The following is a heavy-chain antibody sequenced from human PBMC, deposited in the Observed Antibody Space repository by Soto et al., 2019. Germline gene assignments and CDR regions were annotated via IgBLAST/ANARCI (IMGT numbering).Heavy chain of an antibody. CDR1: GYTFTSYA. D-gene: IGHD6-19*01. V-gene: IGHV1-3*01. J-gene: IGHJ4*02. Sequence: ASVKVSCKASGYTFTSYAMHWVRQAPGQRLEWMGWINAGNGNTKYSQKFQGRVTITRDTSASTAYMELSSLRSEDTAVYYCARPQRGVAVAAILYYFDYWGQGTLVTVSS. CDR2: INAGNGNT. CDR3: ARPQRGVAVAAILYYFDY.